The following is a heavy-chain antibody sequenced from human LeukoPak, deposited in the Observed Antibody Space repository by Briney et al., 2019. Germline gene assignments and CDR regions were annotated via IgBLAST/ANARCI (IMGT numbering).Heavy chain of an antibody. CDR2: IYHSGST. CDR1: GYSISSGYY. J-gene: IGHJ4*02. D-gene: IGHD4-17*01. Sequence: PSETLSLTCTVSGYSISSGYYWGWIRQPPGKGLEWIGSIYHSGSTYYNPSLKSRVTISVDTSKNQFSLKLSSVTAADTAVYYCARDLLTVTKQFDYWGQGTLVTVSS. CDR3: ARDLLTVTKQFDY. V-gene: IGHV4-38-2*02.